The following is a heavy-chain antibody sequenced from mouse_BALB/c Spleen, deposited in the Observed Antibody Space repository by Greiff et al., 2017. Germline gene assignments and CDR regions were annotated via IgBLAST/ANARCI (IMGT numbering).Heavy chain of an antibody. V-gene: IGHV5-17*02. Sequence: DVHLVESGGGLVQPGGSRKLSCAASGFTFSSFGMHWVRQAPEKGLEWVAYISSGSSTIYYADTVKGRFTISRDNPKNTLFLQMTSLRSEDTAMYYCARSQNWYFDVWGAGTTVTVSS. CDR3: ARSQNWYFDV. CDR2: ISSGSSTI. J-gene: IGHJ1*01. CDR1: GFTFSSFG.